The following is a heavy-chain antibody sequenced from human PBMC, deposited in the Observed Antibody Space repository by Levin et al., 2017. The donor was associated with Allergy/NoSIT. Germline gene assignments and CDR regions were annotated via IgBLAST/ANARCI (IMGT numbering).Heavy chain of an antibody. CDR3: ARGGYYDILTGDYGAY. Sequence: QTGGSLRLSCAASGFTFSTYAIHWIRQAPGKGLEWVAFISYDGSHKNYADSVRGRFTISRDNSKNTLYLEMNSLRPEDTAIYYCARGGYYDILTGDYGAYWGQGTLVTVAS. D-gene: IGHD3-9*01. V-gene: IGHV3-30*04. CDR2: ISYDGSHK. J-gene: IGHJ4*02. CDR1: GFTFSTYA.